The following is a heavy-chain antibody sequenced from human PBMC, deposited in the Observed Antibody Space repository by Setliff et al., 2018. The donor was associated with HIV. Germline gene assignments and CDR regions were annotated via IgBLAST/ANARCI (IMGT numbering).Heavy chain of an antibody. CDR3: ARDKTYCNYSRCSRAGWYFDL. J-gene: IGHJ2*01. CDR1: GYSINSSHF. D-gene: IGHD2-2*01. CDR2: IYHSGNT. Sequence: SETLSLTCTVSGYSINSSHFWGWIRQPPGKGLEWVGSIYHSGNTHYNPSLKSRVTISVDASKNQFSLKLSSVTAADTAVYYCARDKTYCNYSRCSRAGWYFDLWGRGTLVTVSS. V-gene: IGHV4-38-2*02.